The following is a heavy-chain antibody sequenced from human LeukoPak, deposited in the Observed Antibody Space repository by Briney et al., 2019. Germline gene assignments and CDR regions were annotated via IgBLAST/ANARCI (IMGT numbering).Heavy chain of an antibody. CDR1: GYTFTSYG. Sequence: GASVKVSCKASGYTFTSYGISWARQAPGQGLEWMGWISAYNGNTNYAQKLQGRVTMTTDTSTSTAYMELRSLRSDDTAVYYCARERGYDSSGYYPDAFDIWGQGTMVTVSS. CDR2: ISAYNGNT. V-gene: IGHV1-18*01. J-gene: IGHJ3*02. D-gene: IGHD3-22*01. CDR3: ARERGYDSSGYYPDAFDI.